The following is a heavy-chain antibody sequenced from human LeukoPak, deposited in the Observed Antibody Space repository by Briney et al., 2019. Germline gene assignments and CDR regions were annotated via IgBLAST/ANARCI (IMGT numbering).Heavy chain of an antibody. CDR3: ARVYPKTIGFWSGYPEEYFDY. V-gene: IGHV1-2*02. Sequence: ASVKVSCKASGYTFTGYYMHWVRQAPGQGLEWMGWINPNSGGTNYAQKFRGRVTMTRDTSISTAYMELSRLRSDDTAVYYCARVYPKTIGFWSGYPEEYFDYWGQGTLVAVSS. J-gene: IGHJ4*02. D-gene: IGHD3-3*01. CDR2: INPNSGGT. CDR1: GYTFTGYY.